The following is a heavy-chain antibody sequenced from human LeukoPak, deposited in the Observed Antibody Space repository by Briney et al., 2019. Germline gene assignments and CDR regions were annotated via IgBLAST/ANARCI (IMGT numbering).Heavy chain of an antibody. V-gene: IGHV3-48*03. Sequence: GGSLRLSCAASGFTFSTYEMNWFRQAPGKGLEWVSYIGTSDTTTYYADSVKGRFTISRDNAKNSLYLEMNSLRAEDTAFYYCASHYGDYVWGHFWGQGTLVTVSS. CDR1: GFTFSTYE. CDR3: ASHYGDYVWGHF. J-gene: IGHJ4*02. CDR2: IGTSDTTT. D-gene: IGHD4-17*01.